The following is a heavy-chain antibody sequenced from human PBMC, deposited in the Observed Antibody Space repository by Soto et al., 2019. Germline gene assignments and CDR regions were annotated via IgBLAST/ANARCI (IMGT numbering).Heavy chain of an antibody. CDR1: GGSISSSSYY. V-gene: IGHV4-39*01. CDR2: IYYSGST. J-gene: IGHJ4*02. D-gene: IGHD4-17*01. CDR3: ARRDDYGDYYFDY. Sequence: SETLSLTCTVSGGSISSSSYYWGWIRQPPGKGLEWIGSIYYSGSTYYNPSLKSRVTISVDTSKNQLSLKLSSVTAADTAVYYCARRDDYGDYYFDYWGQGTLVTVSS.